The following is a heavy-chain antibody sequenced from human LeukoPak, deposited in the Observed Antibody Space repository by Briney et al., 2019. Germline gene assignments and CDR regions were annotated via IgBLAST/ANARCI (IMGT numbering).Heavy chain of an antibody. V-gene: IGHV3-74*01. CDR3: ARAGNYGDCGY. CDR1: GFTLSSYW. CDR2: INSDGSGT. J-gene: IGHJ4*02. D-gene: IGHD4-17*01. Sequence: GGSLRLSCAASGFTLSSYWMYWVRQAPGKGLVWVSHINSDGSGTSYADSVKGRFTIPRDNAKNTLYLQMNSLRVEDTAVYYCARAGNYGDCGYWGQGTLVTVSS.